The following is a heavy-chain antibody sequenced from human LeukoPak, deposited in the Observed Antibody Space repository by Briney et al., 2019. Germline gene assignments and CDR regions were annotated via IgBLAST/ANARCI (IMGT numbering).Heavy chain of an antibody. J-gene: IGHJ4*02. V-gene: IGHV4-59*01. CDR2: IYYSGST. Sequence: SETLSLTCTVSGGSISSYYWSWIRQPPGKGLEWIGYIYYSGSTNYNPSLKSRVTISVDTSKNQFSLKLSSVTAADTAVYYCARVRYYYDSSGYSSQYYFAYWGQGTLATVSS. CDR1: GGSISSYY. CDR3: ARVRYYYDSSGYSSQYYFAY. D-gene: IGHD3-22*01.